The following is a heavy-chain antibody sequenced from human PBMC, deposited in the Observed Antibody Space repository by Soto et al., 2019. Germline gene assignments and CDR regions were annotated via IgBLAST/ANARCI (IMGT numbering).Heavy chain of an antibody. D-gene: IGHD2-2*01. CDR1: GSSISSFS. CDR3: ARGTSWSGMDV. J-gene: IGHJ6*02. Sequence: QVQLQESGPGLVKPSETLSLTCTVSGSSISSFSWSWIRQPPGKGLEWIGYIYFSGSTNYNPSLKSRVTISVDTSKNQFSLNLSSVTAADTAVYYCARGTSWSGMDVWGQGTTVTVSS. V-gene: IGHV4-59*01. CDR2: IYFSGST.